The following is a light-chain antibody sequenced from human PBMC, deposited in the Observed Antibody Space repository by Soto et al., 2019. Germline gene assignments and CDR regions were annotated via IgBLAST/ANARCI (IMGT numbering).Light chain of an antibody. Sequence: EIVLTPSPGTLSLSPGERATLYCRASQSVSSSYLAWYQQKPGQAPRLIISGAYTRATGIPARFSGSGSGTDFTLTISRLEPEDFAVHYCQQYGSSPLTFGGGTKVDIK. J-gene: IGKJ4*01. V-gene: IGKV3-20*01. CDR1: QSVSSSY. CDR2: GAY. CDR3: QQYGSSPLT.